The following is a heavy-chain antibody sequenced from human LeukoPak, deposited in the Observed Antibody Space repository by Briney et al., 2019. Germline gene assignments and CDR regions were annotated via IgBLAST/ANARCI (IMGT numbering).Heavy chain of an antibody. CDR1: GYTLTELS. Sequence: ASVKVSCKVSGYTLTELSMHWVRQAPGKGLEWMGGLDPEDGETIYAQKFQGRVTMTEDTSTDTAYRELSSLRSEDTAVYYCATDYPSMIVVVFNYWGQRTLVTVSS. CDR3: ATDYPSMIVVVFNY. D-gene: IGHD3-22*01. CDR2: LDPEDGET. V-gene: IGHV1-24*01. J-gene: IGHJ4*02.